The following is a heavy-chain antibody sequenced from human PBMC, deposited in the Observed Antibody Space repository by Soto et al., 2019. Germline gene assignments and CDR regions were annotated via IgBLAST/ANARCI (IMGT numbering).Heavy chain of an antibody. CDR1: GDTFTIFA. Sequence: GASVKVSCKAPGDTFTIFAISWVRQAPGQGLEWMGGIIPTIGTTNYAQRFQGRITITGDESTGTAYMELSSLTSEDTAVYFCTRAPLGIIVAPDFWGQGTLVTVSS. CDR2: IIPTIGTT. V-gene: IGHV1-69*13. D-gene: IGHD3-22*01. CDR3: TRAPLGIIVAPDF. J-gene: IGHJ4*02.